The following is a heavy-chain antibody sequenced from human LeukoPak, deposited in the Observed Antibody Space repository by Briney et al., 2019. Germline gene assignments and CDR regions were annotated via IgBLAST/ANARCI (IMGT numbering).Heavy chain of an antibody. CDR2: ISSSSTI. D-gene: IGHD3-10*01. J-gene: IGHJ4*02. Sequence: GGSLRLSCAASGFIFSSYSMNWVRQAPGKGLEWVSYISSSSTIYYADSVKGRFTISRDNAKNSLYLQMNSLRAEDTAVYYCARDGSWGPDYWGQGTLVTVSS. CDR3: ARDGSWGPDY. CDR1: GFIFSSYS. V-gene: IGHV3-48*01.